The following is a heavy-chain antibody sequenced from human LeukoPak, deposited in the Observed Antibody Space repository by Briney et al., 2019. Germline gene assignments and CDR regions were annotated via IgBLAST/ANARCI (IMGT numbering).Heavy chain of an antibody. CDR3: ARVGVPYYYGSGSYSWFDP. CDR2: IYHSGST. V-gene: IGHV4-30-2*01. Sequence: PSQTLSLTCTVSGGSISSGGYYWSWIRQPPGKGLEWIGYIYHSGSTYYNPSLKSRVTISVDRSKNQFSLKLSSVTAADTAVYYCARVGVPYYYGSGSYSWFDPWGQGTLVTVSS. CDR1: GGSISSGGYY. D-gene: IGHD3-10*01. J-gene: IGHJ5*02.